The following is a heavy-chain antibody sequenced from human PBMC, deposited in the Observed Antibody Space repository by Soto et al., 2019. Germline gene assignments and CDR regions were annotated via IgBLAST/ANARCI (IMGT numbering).Heavy chain of an antibody. J-gene: IGHJ4*02. V-gene: IGHV2-5*02. Sequence: QITLNESGPTVVKPAETLTLTCTFSGFSLTTSGVGVGWIRQSPGKAPEWLALIYWDDDKRYSASLKSRLTITKDTSKKQEVLTMASVDPADTATYYCAHRILRTVFGLVTTTAIYFDFWGQGTPVVVSS. CDR3: AHRILRTVFGLVTTTAIYFDF. CDR1: GFSLTTSGVG. CDR2: IYWDDDK. D-gene: IGHD3-3*01.